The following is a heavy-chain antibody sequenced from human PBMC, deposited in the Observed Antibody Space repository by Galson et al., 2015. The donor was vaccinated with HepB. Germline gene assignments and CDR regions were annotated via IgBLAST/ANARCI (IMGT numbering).Heavy chain of an antibody. CDR3: ARVLHISGTTGYFDP. V-gene: IGHV4-31*11. CDR1: GGSISSDDYY. CDR2: IYYSGST. Sequence: TLSLTCAVSGGSISSDDYYWTWIRQHPGKGLEWIGYIYYSGSTYYNPSLESRVTISVDTSKNQFSLKVSSVTAADTAVYYCARVLHISGTTGYFDPWGQGTLVTVSS. D-gene: IGHD1-7*01. J-gene: IGHJ5*02.